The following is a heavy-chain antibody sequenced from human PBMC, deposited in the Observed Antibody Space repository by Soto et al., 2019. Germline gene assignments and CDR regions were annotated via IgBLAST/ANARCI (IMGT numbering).Heavy chain of an antibody. CDR1: GGSISSSYY. Sequence: PSETLSLTCTVSGGSISSSYYWAWVRQPPGKGLEWIGSVYYSGTTYYNPSLKSRVTISVDTSKNQFSLKLSSVTAADTAVYYCARDVSSFIYFDYWGQGTLVTVSS. D-gene: IGHD6-13*01. J-gene: IGHJ4*02. V-gene: IGHV4-39*07. CDR2: VYYSGTT. CDR3: ARDVSSFIYFDY.